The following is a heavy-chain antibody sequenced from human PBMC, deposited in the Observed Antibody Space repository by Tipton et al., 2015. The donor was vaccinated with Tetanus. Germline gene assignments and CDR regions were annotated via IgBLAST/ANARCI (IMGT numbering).Heavy chain of an antibody. CDR3: AMRRSAILSGSYHWFFDI. Sequence: QLVQSGAEVKKPGESLKISCKPSGYNFTIYWIGWVRQMPGKGLEWMGVINPTDYQTSYNPSFEGQVTISADRSINTAYLQWSSLQPSDTAMYFCAMRRSAILSGSYHWFFDIWGRGTLVTVSS. V-gene: IGHV5-51*01. CDR1: GYNFTIYW. CDR2: INPTDYQT. J-gene: IGHJ2*01. D-gene: IGHD3-9*01.